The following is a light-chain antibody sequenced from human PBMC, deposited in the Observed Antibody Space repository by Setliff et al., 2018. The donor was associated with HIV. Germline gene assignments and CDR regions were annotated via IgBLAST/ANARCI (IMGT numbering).Light chain of an antibody. CDR3: SSYTSSSLV. J-gene: IGLJ2*01. V-gene: IGLV2-14*01. Sequence: QSVLTQPASVSGSPGQSITISCTGTSSDVGGYNYVSWYQQYPGKAPKLLIYGVSNRPSGISNRFSGSKSGNTASLTISGLQAEDEADYYCSSYTSSSLVFGGGTKATVL. CDR1: SSDVGGYNY. CDR2: GVS.